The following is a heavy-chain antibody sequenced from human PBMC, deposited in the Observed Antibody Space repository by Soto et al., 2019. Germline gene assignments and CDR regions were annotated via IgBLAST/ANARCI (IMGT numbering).Heavy chain of an antibody. CDR2: INPNSGGT. D-gene: IGHD5-12*01. J-gene: IGHJ6*03. Sequence: ASVKVSCKASGYTFTGYYMHWVRQAPGQGLEWMGWINPNSGGTNYAQKFQGWVTMTRDTSISTAYMELSRLRSDDTAVYYCAIAVYSGYERYYHYYMNVWGKGTTVTVSS. CDR3: AIAVYSGYERYYHYYMNV. V-gene: IGHV1-2*04. CDR1: GYTFTGYY.